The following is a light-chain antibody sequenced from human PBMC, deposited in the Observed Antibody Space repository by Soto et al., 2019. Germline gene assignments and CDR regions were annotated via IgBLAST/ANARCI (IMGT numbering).Light chain of an antibody. CDR1: QGINTY. CDR3: QQSYSIPIT. Sequence: DIQMTQSPSFLSASVGDRVIIPCRASQGINTYVNWYQWKPGKAPKLLIHDASTLRSGVPSRFTGSGSGTDFTLTISSLQPEDLAIYYCQQSYSIPITFGGGTKVEIK. CDR2: DAS. J-gene: IGKJ4*01. V-gene: IGKV1-39*01.